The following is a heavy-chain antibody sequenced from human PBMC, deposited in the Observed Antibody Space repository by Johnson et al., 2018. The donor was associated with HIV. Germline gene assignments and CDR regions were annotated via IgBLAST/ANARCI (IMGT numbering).Heavy chain of an antibody. CDR3: TTGKEVGARHDAFDI. CDR2: IRYDGSNK. J-gene: IGHJ3*02. V-gene: IGHV3-30*02. Sequence: QVQLVESGGGVVQPGRSLRLSCAASGFTFSSYGMHWVRQAPGKGLEWVAFIRYDGSNKYYADSVKGRFTISRDNSKNTLYRQMNSLKTEDTAVYYCTTGKEVGARHDAFDIWGQGTMVTVSS. CDR1: GFTFSSYG. D-gene: IGHD1-26*01.